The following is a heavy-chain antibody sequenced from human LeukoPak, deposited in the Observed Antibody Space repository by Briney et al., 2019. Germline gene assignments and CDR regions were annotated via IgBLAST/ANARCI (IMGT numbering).Heavy chain of an antibody. D-gene: IGHD6-6*01. Sequence: GRSLRLSCTASGFTLGDYAMSWVRQAPGKGLEWVGFIRSKAYGGTTEYAASVKGRFTISRDDSKSIAYLQMNSLKTEDTAVYYCTRDLGIAARPRPPDYWGQGTLVTVSS. J-gene: IGHJ4*02. V-gene: IGHV3-49*04. CDR1: GFTLGDYA. CDR2: IRSKAYGGTT. CDR3: TRDLGIAARPRPPDY.